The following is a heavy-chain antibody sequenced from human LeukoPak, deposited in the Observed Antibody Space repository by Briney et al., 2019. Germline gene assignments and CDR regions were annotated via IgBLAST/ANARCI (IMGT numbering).Heavy chain of an antibody. Sequence: PGGSLRLSCAASGFTFSSYSMNWVRQAPGKGLEWVSYFSSSSSTIYYADSVKGRFTISRDNAKNSLYLQMNSLRAEDTAVYYCAKSVFHIMTDYYYGMDVWGQGTTVTISS. V-gene: IGHV3-48*04. CDR3: AKSVFHIMTDYYYGMDV. J-gene: IGHJ6*02. CDR1: GFTFSSYS. CDR2: FSSSSSTI. D-gene: IGHD3-9*01.